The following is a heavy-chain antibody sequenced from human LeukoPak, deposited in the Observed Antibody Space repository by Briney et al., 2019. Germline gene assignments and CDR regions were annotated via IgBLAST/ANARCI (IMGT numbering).Heavy chain of an antibody. CDR2: IYYSGST. V-gene: IGHV4-59*01. J-gene: IGHJ4*02. CDR3: AREVRTYYYDSSGYYPPYYFDY. Sequence: PSETLSLTCTVSGGSISSYYWSWIRQPPGKGLEWIGYIYYSGSTNYNPSLKSRVTISVDTSKNQFSLKLSSVTAADTAVYYCAREVRTYYYDSSGYYPPYYFDYWGQGTLVTVSS. D-gene: IGHD3-22*01. CDR1: GGSISSYY.